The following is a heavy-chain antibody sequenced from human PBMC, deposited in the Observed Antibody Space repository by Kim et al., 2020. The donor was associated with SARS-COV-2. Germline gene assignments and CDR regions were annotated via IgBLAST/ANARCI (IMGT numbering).Heavy chain of an antibody. CDR3: AGDQGWYSGGEWFDP. J-gene: IGHJ5*02. D-gene: IGHD6-19*01. V-gene: IGHV4-59*01. Sequence: SETLSLTCTVSGGSISSYYWSWIRQPPGKGLEWIGYIYYSGSTNYNPSPKSRVTISVDTSKNRFSLKLSSVTTADTAVYYCAGDQGWYSGGEWFDPWGQGTLVTVSS. CDR2: IYYSGST. CDR1: GGSISSYY.